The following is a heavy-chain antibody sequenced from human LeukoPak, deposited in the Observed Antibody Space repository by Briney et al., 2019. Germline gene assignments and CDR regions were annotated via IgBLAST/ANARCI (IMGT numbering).Heavy chain of an antibody. CDR2: IYYSGST. Sequence: SETLSLTCTVSGGSISSNSYYWGWIRQPPGKGLEWIGSIYYSGSTYYNPSLKSRVTISVDTSKNQFSLNLSSVTAADTAVYYCARAPHFFDTSGSRYYFDYWGQGALVTVSS. D-gene: IGHD3-22*01. J-gene: IGHJ4*02. CDR1: GGSISSNSYY. CDR3: ARAPHFFDTSGSRYYFDY. V-gene: IGHV4-39*07.